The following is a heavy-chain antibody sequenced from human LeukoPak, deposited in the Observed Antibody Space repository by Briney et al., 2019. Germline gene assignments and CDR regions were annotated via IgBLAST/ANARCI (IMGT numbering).Heavy chain of an antibody. D-gene: IGHD3-9*01. CDR2: IYPGDSDT. V-gene: IGHV5-51*01. CDR3: ARADYDILTGYYY. CDR1: GCIFTSYW. J-gene: IGHJ4*02. Sequence: GESLQISCKGSGCIFTSYWIGWVRQLPGKGLEWMGIIYPGDSDTRYSPSFQGQVTISADKSISTAYLQWSSLKASDTAMYYCARADYDILTGYYYWGQGTLVTVSS.